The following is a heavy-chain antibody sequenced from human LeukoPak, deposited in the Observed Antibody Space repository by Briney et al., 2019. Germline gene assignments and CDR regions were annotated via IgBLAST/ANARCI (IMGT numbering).Heavy chain of an antibody. CDR3: AKSSSYYDSSGYLYYFDY. J-gene: IGHJ4*02. Sequence: GGSLRLSCAASGFTFSSYAMNWVRQAPGQGLEWVSGISGSGGDTSYANSVKDRFTISRDNSKNTLYLQMNSLRAEDTAVYYCAKSSSYYDSSGYLYYFDYWGQGTLVTVSS. CDR1: GFTFSSYA. D-gene: IGHD3-22*01. CDR2: ISGSGGDT. V-gene: IGHV3-23*01.